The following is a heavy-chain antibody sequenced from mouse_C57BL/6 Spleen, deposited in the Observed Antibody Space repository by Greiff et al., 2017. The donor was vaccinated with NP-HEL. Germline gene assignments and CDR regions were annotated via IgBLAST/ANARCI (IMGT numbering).Heavy chain of an antibody. D-gene: IGHD2-5*01. CDR2: ISSGSSTI. CDR1: GFTFSDYG. J-gene: IGHJ2*01. V-gene: IGHV5-17*01. Sequence: EVMLVESGGGLVKPGGSLKLSCAASGFTFSDYGMHWVRQAPEKGLEWVAYISSGSSTIYYADTVKGRFTISRDNAKNTLFLQMTSLRSEDTAMYYCARLGSYSNYFDYWGQGTTLTVSS. CDR3: ARLGSYSNYFDY.